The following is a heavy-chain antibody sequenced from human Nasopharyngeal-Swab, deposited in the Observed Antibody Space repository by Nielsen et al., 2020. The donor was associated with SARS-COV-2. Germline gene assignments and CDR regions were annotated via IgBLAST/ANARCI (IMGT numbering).Heavy chain of an antibody. D-gene: IGHD6-19*01. J-gene: IGHJ4*02. CDR1: GDSVASTRAA. V-gene: IGHV6-1*01. Sequence: SETLSLTCVISGDSVASTRAARHWIRQSPSSGLEWLGRAYYRSTWSLDYAVSVQGRISINPDTTKNLFSLHLNSVTLDDTAVYYCARGSHKSGWFWGRGTLVTVSS. CDR3: ARGSHKSGWF. CDR2: AYYRSTWSL.